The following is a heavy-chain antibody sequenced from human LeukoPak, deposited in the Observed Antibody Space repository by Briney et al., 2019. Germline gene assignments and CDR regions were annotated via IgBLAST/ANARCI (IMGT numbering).Heavy chain of an antibody. Sequence: GGSLRLSCAASGFSISHYYMTWVHQAPGKGLEWVSAISGSGGSTYYADSVKGRFTISRDNSKNTLYLQMNSLRAEDTAVYYCANYPLRFLEWLLYPPDYWGQGTLVTVSS. V-gene: IGHV3-23*01. CDR3: ANYPLRFLEWLLYPPDY. J-gene: IGHJ4*02. CDR1: GFSISHYY. CDR2: ISGSGGST. D-gene: IGHD3-3*01.